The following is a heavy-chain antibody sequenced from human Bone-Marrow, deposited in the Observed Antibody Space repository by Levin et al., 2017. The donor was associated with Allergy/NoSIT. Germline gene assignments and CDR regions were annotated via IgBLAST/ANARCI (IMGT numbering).Heavy chain of an antibody. CDR3: ARETNSALHY. D-gene: IGHD2-8*01. V-gene: IGHV4-39*02. CDR2: IYYNGNT. CDR1: GGSISNAIYH. J-gene: IGHJ4*02. Sequence: SETLSLTCTVSGGSISNAIYHWDWVHQPPGKGLEWIGSIYYNGNTYYKPSLKSRVTISVDTSKNYFSLKMSSVTAADTAVYYCARETNSALHYWGQGTLVTVSS.